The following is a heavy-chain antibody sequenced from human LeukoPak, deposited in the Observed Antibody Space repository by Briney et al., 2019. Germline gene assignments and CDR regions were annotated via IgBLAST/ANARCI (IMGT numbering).Heavy chain of an antibody. D-gene: IGHD2-2*01. CDR1: GYTFTSYG. V-gene: IGHV1-18*01. Sequence: ASVKVSCKASGYTFTSYGISWVRRAPGQGLEWMGWISAYNGNTNYAQKLQGRVTMTTDTSTSTAYMELRSLRSDDTAVYYCAILPAAYYYYGMDVWGQGTTVTVSS. J-gene: IGHJ6*02. CDR3: AILPAAYYYYGMDV. CDR2: ISAYNGNT.